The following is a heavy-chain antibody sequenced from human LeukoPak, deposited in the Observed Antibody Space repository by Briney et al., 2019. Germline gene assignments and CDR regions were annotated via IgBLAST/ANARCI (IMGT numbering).Heavy chain of an antibody. D-gene: IGHD3-9*01. CDR2: ISYDGSAK. V-gene: IGHV3-30*03. Sequence: GGSLRLSCAASGFTFSSYGMHWVRQAPGKGLEWVAIISYDGSAKYYADSVKGRFTISRDNSKNTLYVQMNSLRGEDTAVYYCASETGYYFHNWGQGTLVTVSS. CDR1: GFTFSSYG. CDR3: ASETGYYFHN. J-gene: IGHJ4*02.